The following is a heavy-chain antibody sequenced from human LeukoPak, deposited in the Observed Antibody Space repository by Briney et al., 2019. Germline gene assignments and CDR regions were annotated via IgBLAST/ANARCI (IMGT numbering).Heavy chain of an antibody. D-gene: IGHD1-14*01. CDR3: ATDPRSNRGPDAFDI. CDR2: FDPEDGET. V-gene: IGHV1-24*01. CDR1: GYTLTELS. J-gene: IGHJ3*02. Sequence: ASVKVSCKVSGYTLTELSMHWVRQAPGKGLEWMGGFDPEDGETIYAQKFQGRVTMTEDTSTDTAYMELSSLRSEDTAVYYCATDPRSNRGPDAFDIWGQGTMVTVSS.